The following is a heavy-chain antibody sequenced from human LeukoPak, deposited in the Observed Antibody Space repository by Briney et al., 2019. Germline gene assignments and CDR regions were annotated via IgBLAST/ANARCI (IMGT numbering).Heavy chain of an antibody. CDR3: AKWRGYYFDTSGYYYTDY. CDR1: GFTFSSYA. CDR2: LSGSGLST. J-gene: IGHJ4*02. D-gene: IGHD3-22*01. V-gene: IGHV3-23*01. Sequence: PGGSLRLSCAASGFTFSSYAMNWVRQAPGKGLEWVSALSGSGLSTHYAGSVRGRFTISRDNSKNTLYLQMNSLRAEDTAVYYCAKWRGYYFDTSGYYYTDYWSQGTLVTVSS.